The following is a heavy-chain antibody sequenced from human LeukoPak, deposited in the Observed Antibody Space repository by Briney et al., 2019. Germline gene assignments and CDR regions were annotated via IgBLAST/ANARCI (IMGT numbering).Heavy chain of an antibody. D-gene: IGHD6-13*01. V-gene: IGHV3-7*01. Sequence: GGSLRLSCAASGFTFSGYWMSWVRQAPGKGLEWVANINQDGSEKYYVDSVKGRFAISRDNAKNSLFLQMGSLRVEDTAVYYCARESTAGYNSSWYGFRNWGQGTLVSVSS. J-gene: IGHJ1*01. CDR1: GFTFSGYW. CDR3: ARESTAGYNSSWYGFRN. CDR2: INQDGSEK.